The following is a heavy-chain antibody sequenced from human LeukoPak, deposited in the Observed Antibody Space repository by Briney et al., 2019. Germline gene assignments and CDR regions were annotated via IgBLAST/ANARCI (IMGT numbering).Heavy chain of an antibody. J-gene: IGHJ4*02. D-gene: IGHD6-19*01. Sequence: PGGSLRLSCAASGFTFSSDWMSWVRQAPGKGLEWVANIKQDGSEKYYVDSVKGRFTISRDNAKNSLYLQMNSLRAEDTAVYYCARDPIAVAGTSHFDYWGQGTLVTVSS. V-gene: IGHV3-7*01. CDR1: GFTFSSDW. CDR2: IKQDGSEK. CDR3: ARDPIAVAGTSHFDY.